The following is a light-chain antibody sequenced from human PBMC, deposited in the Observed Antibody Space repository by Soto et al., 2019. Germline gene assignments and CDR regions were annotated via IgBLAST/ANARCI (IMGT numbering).Light chain of an antibody. CDR2: AAS. Sequence: DIQMTQSPSSLSASVGDRVTISCRASQTINTYLNWYQQKPGKAPKLLIYAASSLQSGVPSRFRGSGSGTDFTLTISSLQHEDFAIYYCQQSYSSSPYTFGRGTKLEIK. CDR3: QQSYSSSPYT. J-gene: IGKJ2*01. V-gene: IGKV1-39*01. CDR1: QTINTY.